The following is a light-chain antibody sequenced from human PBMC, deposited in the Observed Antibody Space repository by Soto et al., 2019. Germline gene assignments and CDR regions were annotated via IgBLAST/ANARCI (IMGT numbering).Light chain of an antibody. Sequence: QSVLTQPPSASGTPGQRVTISCSGSSSNIGSNTVNWYQQLPGTAPKLLIYSDLQRPSGVPDRFSGSKSGTSASLAISGLQSEDEADYYCAAWDDSLNGYVFGTGTKLTVL. CDR2: SDL. V-gene: IGLV1-44*01. J-gene: IGLJ1*01. CDR1: SSNIGSNT. CDR3: AAWDDSLNGYV.